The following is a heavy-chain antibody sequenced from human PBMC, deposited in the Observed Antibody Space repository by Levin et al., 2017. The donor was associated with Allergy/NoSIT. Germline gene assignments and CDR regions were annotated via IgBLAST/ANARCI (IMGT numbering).Heavy chain of an antibody. CDR2: INHSGST. CDR3: ARDYCEFGFCDWFDP. CDR1: GGSFSGYY. J-gene: IGHJ5*02. D-gene: IGHD3-10*01. V-gene: IGHV4-34*01. Sequence: SQTLSLTCAVYGGSFSGYYWSWIRQPPGKGLEWIGEINHSGSTNYNPSLKSRVTISVDTSKNQFSLKLSSVTAADTAVYYCARDYCEFGFCDWFDPWGQGTLVTVSS.